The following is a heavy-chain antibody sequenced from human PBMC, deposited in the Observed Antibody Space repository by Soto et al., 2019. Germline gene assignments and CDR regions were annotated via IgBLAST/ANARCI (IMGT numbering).Heavy chain of an antibody. J-gene: IGHJ5*01. CDR3: ARNDSGRGWFDS. D-gene: IGHD3-10*01. CDR2: IYHIGTT. CDR1: GGSVRSPSHY. Sequence: SETLSLTCTVSGGSVRSPSHYWSWIRQPPGKGLEWIGNIYHIGTTDYNPSLANRVTLLLDTSENQFSLKMRSVTVADTAVYYCARNDSGRGWFDSWGQGTLVTVSS. V-gene: IGHV4-61*01.